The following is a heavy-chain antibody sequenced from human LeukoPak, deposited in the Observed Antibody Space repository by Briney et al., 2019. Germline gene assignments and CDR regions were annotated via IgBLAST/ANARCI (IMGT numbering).Heavy chain of an antibody. V-gene: IGHV3-66*01. D-gene: IGHD4-17*01. J-gene: IGHJ4*02. CDR3: ARSYGDPLFDY. CDR2: IYSSGST. CDR1: GFTVSSNY. Sequence: GGSLRLSCVGSGFTVSSNYMSWVRQAPGKGLEWVSVIYSSGSTFHADSVKGRFSISRDTSKNTLYLQMKSLRAEDTTVYYCARSYGDPLFDYWGQGTLVTVSA.